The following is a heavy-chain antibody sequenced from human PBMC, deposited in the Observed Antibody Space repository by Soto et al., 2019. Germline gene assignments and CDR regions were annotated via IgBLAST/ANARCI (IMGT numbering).Heavy chain of an antibody. Sequence: QVQLKESGPGLVKPSQTLSLTCTVSGGSINSGGYYWSWMRQHPGKGLEWLGYIYYSGRTFYNPSIRRLVTVLVDTSKTQVSLRLTTVTAADTAVYYCAPDRAIRDSVRPLLDPWCQGTLVTVSS. J-gene: IGHJ5*02. V-gene: IGHV4-31*01. CDR1: GGSINSGGYY. D-gene: IGHD3-10*01. CDR3: APDRAIRDSVRPLLDP. CDR2: IYYSGRT.